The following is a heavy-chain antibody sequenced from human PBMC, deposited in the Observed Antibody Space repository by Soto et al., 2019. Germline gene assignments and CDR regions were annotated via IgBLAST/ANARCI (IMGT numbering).Heavy chain of an antibody. CDR1: GGSISSSSYY. D-gene: IGHD1-7*01. V-gene: IGHV4-39*01. CDR2: IYYSGST. J-gene: IGHJ4*02. Sequence: SETLSLTCTVSGGSISSSSYYWGWIRQPPGKGLEWIGSIYYSGSTYYNPSLKSRVTISVDTSKNQFSLKLSSVTAADTAVYYCARQVGTGTTYFDYWGQGTLVTVS. CDR3: ARQVGTGTTYFDY.